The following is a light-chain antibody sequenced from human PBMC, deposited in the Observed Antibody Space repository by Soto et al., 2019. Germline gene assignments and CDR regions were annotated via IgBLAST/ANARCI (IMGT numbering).Light chain of an antibody. J-gene: IGLJ1*01. CDR1: SSDVGSYNL. CDR2: EGS. Sequence: QSALTQPASVSGSPGQSITISCTGTSSDVGSYNLVSWYQQHPGTAPKLMIYEGSERPSGVSNRFSGSKSGNTASLTISGLQAEDEADYYCCSYAGSSTSYGFGTGTKLTVL. CDR3: CSYAGSSTSYG. V-gene: IGLV2-23*01.